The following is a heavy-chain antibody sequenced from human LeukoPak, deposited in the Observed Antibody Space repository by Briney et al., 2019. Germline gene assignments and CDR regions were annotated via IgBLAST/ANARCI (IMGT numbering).Heavy chain of an antibody. J-gene: IGHJ4*02. CDR1: GGTFSSYA. CDR3: AGGTYYYDSGVYFFDY. D-gene: IGHD3-22*01. Sequence: SVKVSCKASGGTFSSYAISWVRQAPGQGLEWMGRIIPILGIANYAQKFQGRVTITADKSTSTAYMELSSLRSEDTAVYYCAGGTYYYDSGVYFFDYGGRGTRFTVSS. CDR2: IIPILGIA. V-gene: IGHV1-69*04.